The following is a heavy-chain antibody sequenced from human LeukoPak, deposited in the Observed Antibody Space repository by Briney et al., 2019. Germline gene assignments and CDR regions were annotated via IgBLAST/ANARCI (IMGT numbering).Heavy chain of an antibody. D-gene: IGHD3-3*01. CDR2: ISYDGSNK. J-gene: IGHJ5*02. V-gene: IGHV3-30*18. Sequence: GGSLRLSCAASGFTFSSYGMHWVRQAPGKGLEWVAVISYDGSNKYYADSVKGRFTISGDNSKNTLYLQMNSLRAEDTAVYYCAKGDFWSGYLVTHPNNWFDPWGQGTLVTVSS. CDR1: GFTFSSYG. CDR3: AKGDFWSGYLVTHPNNWFDP.